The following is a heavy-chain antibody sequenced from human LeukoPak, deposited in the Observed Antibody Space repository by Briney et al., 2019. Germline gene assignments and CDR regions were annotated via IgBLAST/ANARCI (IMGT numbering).Heavy chain of an antibody. D-gene: IGHD3-16*01. CDR2: ISTNGGNT. Sequence: PGGSLRLSCAASGFTFSSYAMHWVRQAPGKGLEYVSGISTNGGNTYYANSVKGRFTISRDNSKNTVYLQMGSLRVEDMAVYYCAKCGGAHYYFSYMDVWGKGTTVTISS. CDR1: GFTFSSYA. J-gene: IGHJ6*03. V-gene: IGHV3-64*01. CDR3: AKCGGAHYYFSYMDV.